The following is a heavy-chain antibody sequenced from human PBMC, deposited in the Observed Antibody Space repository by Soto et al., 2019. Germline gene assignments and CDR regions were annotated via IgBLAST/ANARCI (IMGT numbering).Heavy chain of an antibody. D-gene: IGHD6-19*01. CDR1: GFSLSSPAVG. Sequence: QITLKESGPTLVKPTQTLTLTCTFSGFSLSSPAVGVNWIRQPPGKALEWPALIYWNDNNQYSPSLRSRLTITKDTSKNQVVLTMTNVDPADTATYYCAHGSGWLSDYWGQGTLVTVSS. CDR2: IYWNDNN. CDR3: AHGSGWLSDY. J-gene: IGHJ4*02. V-gene: IGHV2-5*01.